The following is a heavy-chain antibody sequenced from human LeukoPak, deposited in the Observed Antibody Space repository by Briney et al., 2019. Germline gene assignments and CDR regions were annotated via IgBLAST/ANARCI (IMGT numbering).Heavy chain of an antibody. CDR2: IYSGGST. D-gene: IGHD4-23*01. Sequence: GGSLRLSCAASGFTVSSNYMSWVRQAPGKGLEWVSVIYSGGSTYYADSVKGRFTISRDNSKNTLYLQMNSLKAEDTAVYYCARDVVGDYGDNFDYWGQGTLVTVSS. V-gene: IGHV3-66*01. CDR1: GFTVSSNY. J-gene: IGHJ4*02. CDR3: ARDVVGDYGDNFDY.